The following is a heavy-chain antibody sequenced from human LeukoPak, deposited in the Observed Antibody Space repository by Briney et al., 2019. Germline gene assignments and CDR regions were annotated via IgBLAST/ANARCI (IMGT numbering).Heavy chain of an antibody. D-gene: IGHD3-10*01. CDR2: ISPDGETT. V-gene: IGHV3-21*06. CDR3: TRDLPVPSLVRGIIIYGLIDY. CDR1: GFTFSSIS. J-gene: IGHJ4*02. Sequence: PGGSLRLSCEASGFTFSSISMNWVRQAPGKGLEWVSSISPDGETTYHADSVKGRFTTSRDNAKSSLYLQMNSLRAEDTALHYCTRDLPVPSLVRGIIIYGLIDYWGQGTLVTVSS.